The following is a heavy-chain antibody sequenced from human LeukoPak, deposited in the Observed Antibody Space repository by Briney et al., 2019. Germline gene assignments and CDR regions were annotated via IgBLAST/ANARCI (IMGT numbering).Heavy chain of an antibody. Sequence: GASVKVSCKVSGYTLTELSMHWVRQAPGKGLEWMGGFDPEDGETIYAQKFQGRVTMTEDTSTDTAYMELSSLRSEDTAVYYCATDFAPTDYYDSSGYHDSWGQGTLVTVSS. CDR2: FDPEDGET. J-gene: IGHJ5*01. V-gene: IGHV1-24*01. D-gene: IGHD3-22*01. CDR3: ATDFAPTDYYDSSGYHDS. CDR1: GYTLTELS.